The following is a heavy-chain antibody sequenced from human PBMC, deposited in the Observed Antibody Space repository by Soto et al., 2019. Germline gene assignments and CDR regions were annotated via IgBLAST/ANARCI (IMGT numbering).Heavy chain of an antibody. V-gene: IGHV3-66*01. CDR1: GFAVSSNY. CDR2: IHSGGDT. CDR3: ARSRTGTTYGGMDV. J-gene: IGHJ6*02. Sequence: EVQLVESGGDLVQPGGSLRLSCAASGFAVSSNYMTWVRQAPRKGLEWVSVIHSGGDTHYADSVRGRFTISRDNSKNTLYLQMNSLRAEDTAVYYCARSRTGTTYGGMDVWGQGTTVTVSS. D-gene: IGHD1-7*01.